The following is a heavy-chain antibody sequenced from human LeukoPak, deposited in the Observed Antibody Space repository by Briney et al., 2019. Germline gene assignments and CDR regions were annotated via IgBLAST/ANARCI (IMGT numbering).Heavy chain of an antibody. CDR3: ARRPRDSSGYYLGAFHA. CDR2: IGASGADT. CDR1: GFTFGSYA. D-gene: IGHD3-22*01. V-gene: IGHV3-23*01. J-gene: IGHJ3*01. Sequence: PGGSLRLSCEASGFTFGSYAMTWVRQAPGKGLDWVSVIGASGADTYYADSVKGRFTISRDNAKNTLYLHMRSLRAEDTAEYFCARRPRDSSGYYLGAFHAWGQGTTVTVSS.